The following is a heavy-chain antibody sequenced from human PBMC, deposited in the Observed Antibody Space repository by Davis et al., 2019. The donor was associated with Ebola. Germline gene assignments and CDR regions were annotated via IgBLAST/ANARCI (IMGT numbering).Heavy chain of an antibody. V-gene: IGHV5-10-1*01. Sequence: GESLKISCKASGYTFTNNYITWVRQLPGKGLEWMGRIETSDSHSEYSPSFQGHVTISADKSISTVYLQWSGLQASDTAIYFCTRGHGWCDYWGQGTLVTVSS. CDR2: IETSDSHS. D-gene: IGHD6-19*01. J-gene: IGHJ4*02. CDR3: TRGHGWCDY. CDR1: GYTFTNNY.